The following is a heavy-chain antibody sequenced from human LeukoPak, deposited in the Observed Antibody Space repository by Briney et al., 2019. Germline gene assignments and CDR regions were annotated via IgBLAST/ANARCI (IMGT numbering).Heavy chain of an antibody. CDR1: DFTVSRYW. J-gene: IGHJ6*04. CDR2: IKQDGSEK. D-gene: IGHD3-22*01. Sequence: GGSLRLSCEASDFTVSRYWMSWLRQAPGKGLEWVANIKQDGSEKYYVDSVKGRFTMSRDNAQKSIYLQMNSLRAEDTAIYYCAVYYFGSSPNSPRGVWGTGTTVTVSS. V-gene: IGHV3-7*01. CDR3: AVYYFGSSPNSPRGV.